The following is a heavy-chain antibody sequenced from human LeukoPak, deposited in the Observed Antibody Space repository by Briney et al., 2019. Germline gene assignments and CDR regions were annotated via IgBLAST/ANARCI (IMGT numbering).Heavy chain of an antibody. Sequence: PSETLSLTCAVYGGSFSGYHWSWIRQPPGKGLEWIGYIDYSGSTAYNPSLNGRVAVSLDASKNQFSLKLRSVTAADTAVYYCARLNGGNWGPGILVTVSS. CDR1: GGSFSGYH. CDR2: IDYSGST. CDR3: ARLNGGN. D-gene: IGHD4-23*01. J-gene: IGHJ4*02. V-gene: IGHV4-59*08.